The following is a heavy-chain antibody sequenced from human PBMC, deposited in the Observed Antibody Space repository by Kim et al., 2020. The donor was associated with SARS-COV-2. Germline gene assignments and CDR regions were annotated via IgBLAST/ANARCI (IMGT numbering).Heavy chain of an antibody. Sequence: SETLSLTCTVSGGSISSSSYYWGWIRQPPGKGLEWIGSIYYSGSTYYNPSLKSRVTISVDTSKNRFSLKLSSVTAADTAVYYCASRSYTDYWGQGTLVTVSS. D-gene: IGHD1-26*01. CDR3: ASRSYTDY. CDR1: GGSISSSSYY. V-gene: IGHV4-39*01. CDR2: IYYSGST. J-gene: IGHJ4*02.